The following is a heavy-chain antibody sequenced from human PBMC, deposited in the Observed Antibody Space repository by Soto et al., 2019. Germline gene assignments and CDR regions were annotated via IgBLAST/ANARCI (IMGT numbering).Heavy chain of an antibody. CDR2: IYPGDSDT. D-gene: IGHD1-26*01. CDR1: GYSFTSYW. Sequence: PGESLKISCKGSGYSFTSYWIGWVRQMPGKGLEWMGIIYPGDSDTRYSPSFQGQVTISADKSISTAYLQWSSLKASDTAMYYCARQRDSGSYHDAFDIWGQGTMVTVSS. CDR3: ARQRDSGSYHDAFDI. V-gene: IGHV5-51*01. J-gene: IGHJ3*02.